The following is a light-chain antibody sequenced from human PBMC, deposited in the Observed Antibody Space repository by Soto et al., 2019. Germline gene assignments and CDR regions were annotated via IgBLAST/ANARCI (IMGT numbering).Light chain of an antibody. V-gene: IGLV2-14*03. CDR2: DVS. CDR1: ISDVGGNDY. J-gene: IGLJ1*01. Sequence: QSALTQPASVSGSPGQSITISCTGTISDVGGNDYVSWYQQHPGKAPKVIIYDVSYRPSGISNRFSGSKSGNTASPVISGLQAEDEAKYYCVSYTRSTTYVFGTGTKVTVL. CDR3: VSYTRSTTYV.